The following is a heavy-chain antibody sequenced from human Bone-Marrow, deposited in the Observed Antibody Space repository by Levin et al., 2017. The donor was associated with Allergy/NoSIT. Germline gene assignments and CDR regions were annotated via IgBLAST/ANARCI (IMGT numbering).Heavy chain of an antibody. CDR3: AHHKFWFGELPFDY. J-gene: IGHJ4*02. Sequence: SGPTLVKPTQTLTLSCSFSGFSLSSNGVGVGWIRQAPGKALEWLALIYWDDDKRYSPSLKSRLNITKDNSKTQVFLTMTNMAPVATGTYYCAHHKFWFGELPFDYWGRGSLVTVSS. CDR2: IYWDDDK. V-gene: IGHV2-5*02. CDR1: GFSLSSNGVG. D-gene: IGHD3-10*01.